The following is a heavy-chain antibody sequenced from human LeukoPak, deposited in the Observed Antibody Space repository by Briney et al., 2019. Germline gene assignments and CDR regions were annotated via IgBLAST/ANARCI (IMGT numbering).Heavy chain of an antibody. CDR3: ARTTTVTTYGYYYGMDV. Sequence: SETLSLTCTVSGGSIRSSYYYWGWIRQPPGKGLEWIGSIYDSGSTYYNPSLKSRVTISVDTSKNQFSLKLNSVTAADTAVYYCARTTTVTTYGYYYGMDVWGQGTTVTVSS. CDR2: IYDSGST. CDR1: GGSIRSSYYY. D-gene: IGHD4-11*01. J-gene: IGHJ6*02. V-gene: IGHV4-39*01.